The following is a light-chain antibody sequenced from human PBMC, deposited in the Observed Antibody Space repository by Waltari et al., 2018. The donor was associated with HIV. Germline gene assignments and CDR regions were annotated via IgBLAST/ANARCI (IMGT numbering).Light chain of an antibody. J-gene: IGLJ1*01. V-gene: IGLV3-19*01. CDR3: HSRDSSGNSYV. Sequence: SSELTQDPDVSVALGQTLKTTCQGDSLRSYYSNWYQQKPGQAPVLVLHGRNSRPSGVPDRFSGSRSGSTASLTITGAQAEDEAVYYCHSRDSSGNSYVFGNGTQVTVL. CDR1: SLRSYY. CDR2: GRN.